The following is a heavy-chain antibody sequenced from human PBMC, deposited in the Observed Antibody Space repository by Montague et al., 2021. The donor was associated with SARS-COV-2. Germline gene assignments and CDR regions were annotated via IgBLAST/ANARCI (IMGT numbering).Heavy chain of an antibody. CDR2: IKQDGSEK. V-gene: IGHV3-7*01. Sequence: SLRLSCAASGFTFSDYWMRWVRQAPGKGLEWVANIKQDGSEKYYVGSVKGRFTVSRDNAKKSLYLQMNSLRAEDTAVYYCARDYCTSSWYGRPYYYYGMDVWGQGTTITVSS. CDR1: GFTFSDYW. J-gene: IGHJ6*02. CDR3: ARDYCTSSWYGRPYYYYGMDV. D-gene: IGHD6-13*01.